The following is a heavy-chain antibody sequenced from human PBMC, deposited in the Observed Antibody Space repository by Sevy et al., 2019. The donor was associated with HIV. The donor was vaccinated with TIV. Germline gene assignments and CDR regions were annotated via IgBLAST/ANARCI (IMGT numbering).Heavy chain of an antibody. CDR1: GYTFTGYY. CDR2: INPNSGGT. V-gene: IGHV1-2*02. Sequence: ASVKVSCKASGYTFTGYYMHWVRQAPGQGLEWMGWINPNSGGTNYAQKFQGRVTMTRDTSISTAYMELSRLRSDDTAGYYCARDSSPRYCSSTSCYDDAFDIWGQGTMVTVSS. J-gene: IGHJ3*02. D-gene: IGHD2-2*01. CDR3: ARDSSPRYCSSTSCYDDAFDI.